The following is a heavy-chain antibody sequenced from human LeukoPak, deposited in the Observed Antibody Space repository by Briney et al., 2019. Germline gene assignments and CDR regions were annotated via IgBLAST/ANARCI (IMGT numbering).Heavy chain of an antibody. Sequence: PGGSLRLSCAASGFTFSSYEMNWVRQAPGKGLEWVSYISSSGSTIYYADSVKGRFTISRDNSKNTLYLQMNSLRAEDTAVYYCARSRGPYYYYYGMDVWGQGTTVTVSS. V-gene: IGHV3-48*03. J-gene: IGHJ6*02. D-gene: IGHD2-15*01. CDR1: GFTFSSYE. CDR3: ARSRGPYYYYYGMDV. CDR2: ISSSGSTI.